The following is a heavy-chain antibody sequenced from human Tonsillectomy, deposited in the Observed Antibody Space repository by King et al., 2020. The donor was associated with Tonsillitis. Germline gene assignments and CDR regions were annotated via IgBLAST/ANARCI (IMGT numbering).Heavy chain of an antibody. CDR1: GFTFSSYT. CDR2: IRSSTSTI. V-gene: IGHV3-48*01. CDR3: ARDAAYAFDQ. J-gene: IGHJ4*02. D-gene: IGHD4-17*01. Sequence: EVQLVESGGGLVQPGGSLRLSCTTSGFTFSSYTMNWVRQAPGKGLEWISYIRSSTSTIWYADSVKGRFTISSANAKNSLFLQMNSLRAEDTAVYYCARDAAYAFDQWGQGTLVTVSS.